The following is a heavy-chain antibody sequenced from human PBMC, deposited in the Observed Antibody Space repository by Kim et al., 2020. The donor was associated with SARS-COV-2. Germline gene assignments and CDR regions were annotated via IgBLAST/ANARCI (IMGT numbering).Heavy chain of an antibody. CDR3: ARQNSGSKLYYYYYGMDV. Sequence: SRVTISVDTSKNQFSLKLSSVTAADTAVYYCARQNSGSKLYYYYYGMDVWGQGTTVTVSS. D-gene: IGHD6-19*01. J-gene: IGHJ6*02. V-gene: IGHV4-59*08.